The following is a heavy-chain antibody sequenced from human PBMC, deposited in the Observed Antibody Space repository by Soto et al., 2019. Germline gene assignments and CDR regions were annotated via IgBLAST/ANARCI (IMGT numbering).Heavy chain of an antibody. Sequence: GGSLRLSCVASGFPFSTYWMHWVRQAPGKGLVWVSRIKTDGSITNYADSVKGRFTTSRDNTKNTLYLQMSSLRGEDTAVYYCTTLVVPGAILTYWGQGTLVPGSS. CDR2: IKTDGSIT. CDR1: GFPFSTYW. CDR3: TTLVVPGAILTY. J-gene: IGHJ4*02. D-gene: IGHD2-2*01. V-gene: IGHV3-74*01.